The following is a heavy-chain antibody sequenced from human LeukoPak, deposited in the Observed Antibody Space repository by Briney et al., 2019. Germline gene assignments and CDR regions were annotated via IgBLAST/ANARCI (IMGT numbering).Heavy chain of an antibody. CDR3: AGSSPRVVVVTAIPPFDI. CDR1: GGSISSYY. V-gene: IGHV4-4*07. J-gene: IGHJ3*02. D-gene: IGHD2-21*02. Sequence: PSETLSLTCTVSGGSISSYYWSWIRQPAGKGLEWIGRIYTSGSTNYNPSLKSRVTMSVGTSKNQFSLKLSSVTAADTAVYYCAGSSPRVVVVTAIPPFDIWGQGTMVTVSS. CDR2: IYTSGST.